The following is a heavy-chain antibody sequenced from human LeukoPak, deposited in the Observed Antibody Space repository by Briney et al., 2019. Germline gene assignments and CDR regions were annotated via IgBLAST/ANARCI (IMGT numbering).Heavy chain of an antibody. Sequence: SETLSLTCTVSGGSISNRSHFWGWIRQTPGKGLEWFGSIYYSGYTYYNPSLKSRVTISTDTSKNQFSLNLTSVTAADTAIYYCARNLYYYDSSGYSFYYWGPGTLVTVSS. J-gene: IGHJ4*02. CDR1: GGSISNRSHF. CDR2: IYYSGYT. D-gene: IGHD3-22*01. CDR3: ARNLYYYDSSGYSFYY. V-gene: IGHV4-39*07.